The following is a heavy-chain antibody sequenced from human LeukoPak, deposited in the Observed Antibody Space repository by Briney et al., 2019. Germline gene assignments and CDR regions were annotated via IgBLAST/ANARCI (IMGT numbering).Heavy chain of an antibody. CDR2: ISYDGSNK. D-gene: IGHD6-19*01. J-gene: IGHJ4*02. CDR3: AKAQIAVAGRDY. CDR1: GFTFSSYA. V-gene: IGHV3-30-3*01. Sequence: GGSLRLSCAASGFTFSSYAMHWVRQAPGKGLEWVAVISYDGSNKYYADSVKGRFTISRDNSKNTLYLQMNSLRAEDTAVYYCAKAQIAVAGRDYWGQGTLVTVSS.